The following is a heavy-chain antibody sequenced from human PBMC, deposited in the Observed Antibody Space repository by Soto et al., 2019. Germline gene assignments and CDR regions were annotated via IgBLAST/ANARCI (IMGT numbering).Heavy chain of an antibody. Sequence: QVQLVQSGAEVEKPRASVKVSCKASGYTFTRYTVHWVRQAPGQGLEWMAMINPSGGSTYYVQTFEGRVTLTSDTSTSTVFMELSSLRSEDTAVYYCARMKGGGSEYFFDYWGQGTLVTVSS. V-gene: IGHV1-46*01. CDR2: INPSGGST. D-gene: IGHD2-15*01. CDR3: ARMKGGGSEYFFDY. J-gene: IGHJ4*02. CDR1: GYTFTRYT.